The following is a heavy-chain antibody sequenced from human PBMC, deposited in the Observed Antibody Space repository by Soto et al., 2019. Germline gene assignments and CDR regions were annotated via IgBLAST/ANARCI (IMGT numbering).Heavy chain of an antibody. D-gene: IGHD3-10*02. CDR3: ARSGDNYNVLDY. CDR1: GFSISDHY. Sequence: GGSLRLSCATSGFSISDHYMSWIRQAPGKGLEWVSYSSNSGTFTKYADSVKGRFSISRDNAKNSLYLEINSLRGEDTAIYYCARSGDNYNVLDYWGQGTPVTVSS. V-gene: IGHV3-11*03. J-gene: IGHJ4*02. CDR2: SSNSGTFT.